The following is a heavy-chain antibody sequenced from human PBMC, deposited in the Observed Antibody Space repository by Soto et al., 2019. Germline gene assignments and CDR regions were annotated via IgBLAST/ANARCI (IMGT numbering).Heavy chain of an antibody. Sequence: ASVKVSWKAAGYTFSVYGVSWGRQARGQGLEWMGWISAYNGNTNYAQKLQGRVTTTTDTSTSTAYMELRSLRSDDTAVYYCARSGILGFSPKRTPRRNQFDPWGQATLVTVPS. CDR2: ISAYNGNT. CDR1: GYTFSVYG. D-gene: IGHD2-21*02. CDR3: ARSGILGFSPKRTPRRNQFDP. V-gene: IGHV1-18*04. J-gene: IGHJ5*02.